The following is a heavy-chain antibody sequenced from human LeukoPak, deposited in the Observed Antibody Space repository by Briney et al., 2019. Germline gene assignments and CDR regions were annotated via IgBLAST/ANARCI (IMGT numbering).Heavy chain of an antibody. Sequence: GGSLRLSCAASGFTFSSYGMHWVRQAPGKGLEWVAVIWYDGSNKYYADSVKGRFTISRDNSKNTLYPQMNSLRAEDTAVYYCARDKSDYDILTGYTYYFDYWGQGTLVTVSS. CDR3: ARDKSDYDILTGYTYYFDY. D-gene: IGHD3-9*01. J-gene: IGHJ4*02. V-gene: IGHV3-33*01. CDR1: GFTFSSYG. CDR2: IWYDGSNK.